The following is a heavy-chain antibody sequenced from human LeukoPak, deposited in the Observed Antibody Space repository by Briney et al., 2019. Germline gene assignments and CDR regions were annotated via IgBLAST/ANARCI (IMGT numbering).Heavy chain of an antibody. CDR3: ARHALVIGY. CDR2: IYYSGST. CDR1: GGSISSSSYY. D-gene: IGHD3-9*01. V-gene: IGHV4-39*01. J-gene: IGHJ4*02. Sequence: SETLSLTCTVSGGSISSSSYYWGWIRQPPGKGLEWIGGIYYSGSTYYNPSLKSRVTISVDTSKNQFSLKLSSVTAADTAVYYCARHALVIGYWGQGTLVTVSS.